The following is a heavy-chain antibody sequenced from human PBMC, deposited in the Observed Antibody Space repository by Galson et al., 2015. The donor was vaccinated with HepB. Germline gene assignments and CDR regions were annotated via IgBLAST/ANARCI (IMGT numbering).Heavy chain of an antibody. CDR2: ITSNGGST. CDR1: GFTFRSYA. CDR3: VQDPGSAPLRNWFDP. Sequence: SLRLSCAASGFTFRSYAMNWVRQAPGKGLECVSAITSNGGSTYYADSVKGRFTISRDNSKNTLYLQMISLRAEDTAVYYCVQDPGSAPLRNWFDPWGQGTLVTVSS. V-gene: IGHV3-64D*06. D-gene: IGHD3-16*01. J-gene: IGHJ5*02.